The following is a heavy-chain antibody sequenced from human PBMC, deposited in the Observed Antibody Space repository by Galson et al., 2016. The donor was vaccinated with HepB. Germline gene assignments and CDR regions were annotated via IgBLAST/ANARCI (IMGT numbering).Heavy chain of an antibody. Sequence: SLRLSCAASGFSFSSYAMSWVRQAPGKGLEWVAGITSGGTTYYADSVKGRFTISRDNSKNILFLQLKSRRDADTPVYYCEKRPDSYGCHYGIDVWGQETTGTV. CDR3: EKRPDSYGCHYGIDV. V-gene: IGHV3-23*01. D-gene: IGHD5-18*01. CDR2: ITSGGTT. CDR1: GFSFSSYA. J-gene: IGHJ6*02.